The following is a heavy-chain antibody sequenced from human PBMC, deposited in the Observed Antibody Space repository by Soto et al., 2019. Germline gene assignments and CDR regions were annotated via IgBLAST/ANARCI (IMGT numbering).Heavy chain of an antibody. Sequence: QLQLVESGGGVVQPGRSLKLSCVASGLSFRNYAFHWVRQAPGKGLEWLAVMTDDRPEIYYADSVQGRFTISRDNSKNTLYLQMNSLRSEDTAVYYCSRQNTLGAATYFDYWGQGTLVTVSS. V-gene: IGHV3-30-3*01. CDR2: MTDDRPEI. J-gene: IGHJ4*02. CDR1: GLSFRNYA. D-gene: IGHD1-26*01. CDR3: SRQNTLGAATYFDY.